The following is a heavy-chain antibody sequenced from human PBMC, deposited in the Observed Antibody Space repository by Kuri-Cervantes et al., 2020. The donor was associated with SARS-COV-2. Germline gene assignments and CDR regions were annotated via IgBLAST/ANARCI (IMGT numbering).Heavy chain of an antibody. CDR2: IYYSGST. CDR1: GGSISSSSYY. Sequence: SETLSLTCTVSGGSISSSSYYWGWIRQPPGKGLEWIGSIYYSGSTYYNPSLKSRVTISVDTSKNQFSLMLSSVTAADTAVYYCAREGPPGDYDILTGYFGGYYYRYMDVWGKGNTVTVSS. D-gene: IGHD3-9*01. J-gene: IGHJ6*03. V-gene: IGHV4-39*02. CDR3: AREGPPGDYDILTGYFGGYYYRYMDV.